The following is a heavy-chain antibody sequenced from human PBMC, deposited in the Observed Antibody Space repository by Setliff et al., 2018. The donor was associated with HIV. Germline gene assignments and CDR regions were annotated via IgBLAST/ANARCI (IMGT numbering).Heavy chain of an antibody. CDR3: ARAFCSSASCYGGGDAFDI. J-gene: IGHJ3*02. Sequence: SETLSLTCTVSGGSISSSSYYWAWVRQPPGKGLEWIGSIYYSGSTSYNPSLKSRVTISVDTSKNQFSLKLSSVTAADTAVYYCARAFCSSASCYGGGDAFDIWGQGTMVTVSS. D-gene: IGHD2-2*01. CDR2: IYYSGST. CDR1: GGSISSSSYY. V-gene: IGHV4-39*07.